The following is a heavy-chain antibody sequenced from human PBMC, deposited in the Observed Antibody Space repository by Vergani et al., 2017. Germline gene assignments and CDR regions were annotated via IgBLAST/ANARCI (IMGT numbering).Heavy chain of an antibody. CDR1: GFSFSDHY. V-gene: IGHV4-39*01. J-gene: IGHJ6*02. CDR3: ARHLAYCGGDCYPYYYGMDV. Sequence: QVQLVESGGGLVKPGGSLRLSCAASGFSFSDHYMTWIRQAPGKGLEWIGSIYYSGSTYYNPSLKSRVTISVDTSKNQFSLKLSSVTAADTAVYYCARHLAYCGGDCYPYYYGMDVWGQGTTVTVSS. CDR2: IYYSGST. D-gene: IGHD2-21*02.